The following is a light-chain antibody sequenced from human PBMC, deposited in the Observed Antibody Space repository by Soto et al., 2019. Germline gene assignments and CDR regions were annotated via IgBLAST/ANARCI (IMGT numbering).Light chain of an antibody. CDR2: AAS. CDR3: QQYYSYPWT. J-gene: IGKJ1*01. V-gene: IGKV1-5*01. Sequence: DIQMTQSPSTLSGSVGDRVTITCRASQTISSWLAWYQQKPGKAPKLLIYAASTLQGGVPSRFSGSGSGTDFTLTISCLQSEDFATYYCQQYYSYPWTFGQGTKVDIK. CDR1: QTISSW.